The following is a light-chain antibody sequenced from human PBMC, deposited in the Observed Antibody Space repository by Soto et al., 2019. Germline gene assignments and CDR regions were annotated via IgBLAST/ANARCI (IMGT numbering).Light chain of an antibody. CDR3: QQFYKVWT. V-gene: IGKV1-5*01. CDR1: QSVGRS. J-gene: IGKJ1*01. Sequence: DIQMTQSPSTLSASVGDRVTITCRASQSVGRSLAWYQQQRGKAPKLLIYGVSTLESGVPSRFSGFGSGTEFTLSISSLQTGDFGTYYCQQFYKVWTFGQGTRV. CDR2: GVS.